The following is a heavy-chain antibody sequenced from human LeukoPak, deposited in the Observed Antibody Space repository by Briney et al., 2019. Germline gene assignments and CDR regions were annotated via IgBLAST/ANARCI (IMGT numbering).Heavy chain of an antibody. CDR1: GFTFSSYG. CDR2: IWYDGSNK. Sequence: GGSLRLSCAASGFTFSSYGMHWVRQAPGKGLEWVAVIWYDGSNKYYADSVKGRFTISRDSSKDTLFLQMNTLRAEDTGVYYCARLGSSWSVDYWGQGTLVTVSS. J-gene: IGHJ4*02. CDR3: ARLGSSWSVDY. V-gene: IGHV3-33*01. D-gene: IGHD6-13*01.